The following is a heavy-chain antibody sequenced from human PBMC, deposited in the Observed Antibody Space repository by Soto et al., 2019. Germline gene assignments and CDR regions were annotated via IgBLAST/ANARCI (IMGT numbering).Heavy chain of an antibody. CDR2: ISYDGRVE. D-gene: IGHD2-2*01. J-gene: IGHJ6*02. V-gene: IGHV3-30*18. CDR1: GSTFSGFG. Sequence: GGSLRLSCAGSGSTFSGFGIHWVRQAPGKGLEWLALISYDGRVEYYPESVKGRFTISRDNSKNTAFLQMNSLRNDDTAVYYCAKVGGLVPAAKYYYGLDVWGQGTTVTVSS. CDR3: AKVGGLVPAAKYYYGLDV.